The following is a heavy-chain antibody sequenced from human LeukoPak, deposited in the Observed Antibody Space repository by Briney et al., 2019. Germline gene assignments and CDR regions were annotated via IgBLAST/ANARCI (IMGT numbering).Heavy chain of an antibody. J-gene: IGHJ2*01. D-gene: IGHD2-8*01. Sequence: TSETLSLTCTVSGGSLSSGDYYWSWLRPPPGKGLEWIGYTYYSGSTYSIPSLKSRVTISVDTSKNQFSLKLSSVTAADTAVYYCARDRVSLYFDLWGHGTLVTVSS. CDR1: GGSLSSGDYY. V-gene: IGHV4-30-4*01. CDR3: ARDRVSLYFDL. CDR2: TYYSGST.